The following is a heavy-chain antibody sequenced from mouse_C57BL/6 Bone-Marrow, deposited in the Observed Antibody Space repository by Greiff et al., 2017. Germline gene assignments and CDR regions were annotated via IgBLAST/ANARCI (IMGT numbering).Heavy chain of an antibody. Sequence: QVQLQQSGPELVKPGASVKISCKASGYAFSSSWMNWVKQRPGKGLEWIGRIYPGDGDTNYNGKFKGKDTLTADKSSSTAYMQLSRLTSEDSAVYFCALRRAYGSSYDYFDVWGTGTTVTVSS. V-gene: IGHV1-82*01. CDR2: IYPGDGDT. D-gene: IGHD1-1*01. CDR3: ALRRAYGSSYDYFDV. CDR1: GYAFSSSW. J-gene: IGHJ1*03.